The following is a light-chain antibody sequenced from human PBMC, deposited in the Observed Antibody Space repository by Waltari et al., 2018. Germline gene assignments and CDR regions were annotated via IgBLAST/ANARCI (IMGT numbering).Light chain of an antibody. Sequence: EIVMTKPPATLSMSPGERAPLSCRASQSISTNLAWYQQRPGQAPRLLIYDTSTRATGIPVKFSGSGSGTEFTLTISDLQPEDFAVYYCQQYNNWPPLYTFGQGTKLDIK. J-gene: IGKJ2*01. CDR1: QSISTN. CDR2: DTS. V-gene: IGKV3-15*01. CDR3: QQYNNWPPLYT.